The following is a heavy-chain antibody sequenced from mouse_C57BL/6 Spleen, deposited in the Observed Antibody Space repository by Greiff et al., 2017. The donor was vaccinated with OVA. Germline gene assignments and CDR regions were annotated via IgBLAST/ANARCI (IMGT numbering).Heavy chain of an antibody. Sequence: EVKLVESEGGLVQPGSSMKLSCTASGFTFSDYYMAWVRQVPEKGLEWVANINYDGSSTYYLDSLKSRFIISRDNAKNILYLQMSSLKSEDTATYYCARGPYYGSYWYFDVWGTGTTVTVSS. CDR2: INYDGSST. D-gene: IGHD1-1*01. CDR1: GFTFSDYY. V-gene: IGHV5-16*01. J-gene: IGHJ1*03. CDR3: ARGPYYGSYWYFDV.